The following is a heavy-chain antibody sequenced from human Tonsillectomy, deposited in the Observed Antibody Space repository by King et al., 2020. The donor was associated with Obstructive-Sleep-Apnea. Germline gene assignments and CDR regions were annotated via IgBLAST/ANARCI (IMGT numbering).Heavy chain of an antibody. Sequence: VQLVESGGGVVQPGRSLRLSCEASGFIFSSCAMHWVRQAPGKGLEWVALISYDGSDKYYADSVKGRFSISRDNSKNTVYLQMNSLRVEDTAVYCARDRSTGWRLFDSWGQGTLVTVSS. V-gene: IGHV3-30*04. CDR2: ISYDGSDK. CDR3: ARDRSTGWRLFDS. D-gene: IGHD6-19*01. J-gene: IGHJ4*02. CDR1: GFIFSSCA.